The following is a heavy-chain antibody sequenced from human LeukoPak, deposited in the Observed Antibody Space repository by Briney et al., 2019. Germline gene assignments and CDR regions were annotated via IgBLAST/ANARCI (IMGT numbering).Heavy chain of an antibody. V-gene: IGHV3-23*01. Sequence: GGSLRLPCAASGFTFSSYAMSWVRQAPGKGLEWVSAISGSGGSTYYADSVKGRFTISRDNSKNTLYLQMNGLRAEDTAVYYCAKVYYGDYMIDYWGQGTLVTVSS. CDR1: GFTFSSYA. CDR2: ISGSGGST. CDR3: AKVYYGDYMIDY. J-gene: IGHJ4*02. D-gene: IGHD4-17*01.